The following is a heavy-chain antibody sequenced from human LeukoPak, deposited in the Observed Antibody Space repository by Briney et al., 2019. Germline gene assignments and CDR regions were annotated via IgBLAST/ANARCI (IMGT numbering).Heavy chain of an antibody. J-gene: IGHJ3*02. CDR1: GFTFSSYA. D-gene: IGHD3-22*01. Sequence: GGSLRLSCAASGFTFSSYAMSWVRQAPGKGLEWVSAISGSGGSTYYADSVKGRFTISRDNSKNTLYLQMNSRRAEDTAVYYCAKEYYYDSSGYPSDAFDIWGQGTMVTVSS. CDR2: ISGSGGST. V-gene: IGHV3-23*01. CDR3: AKEYYYDSSGYPSDAFDI.